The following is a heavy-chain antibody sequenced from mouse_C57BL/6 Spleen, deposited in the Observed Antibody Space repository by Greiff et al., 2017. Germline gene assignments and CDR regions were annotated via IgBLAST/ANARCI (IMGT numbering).Heavy chain of an antibody. CDR3: ARWDEGY. J-gene: IGHJ2*01. CDR2: INPSTGGT. V-gene: IGHV1-42*01. D-gene: IGHD4-1*01. CDR1: GYSFTGYY. Sequence: EVQLQQSGPELVKPGASVKISCKASGYSFTGYYMNWVKQSPEKSLEWIGEINPSTGGTTYNQKFKAKATLTVDKSSSTAYMQLKSLTSEDSAVYYCARWDEGYWGQGTTLTVSS.